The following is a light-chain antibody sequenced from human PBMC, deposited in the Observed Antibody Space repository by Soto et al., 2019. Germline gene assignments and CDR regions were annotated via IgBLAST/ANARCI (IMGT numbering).Light chain of an antibody. Sequence: QSVLTQPASVSGSPGQSITISCTGTSSDVGGYNYVSWYQQHPGKAPKLMIYEVSNRPSGVSNRLYGSKSGNTAYLTISGLQAEDEADYYCSSYTSSSTRVVFGGGTKLTVL. V-gene: IGLV2-14*01. CDR3: SSYTSSSTRVV. J-gene: IGLJ2*01. CDR2: EVS. CDR1: SSDVGGYNY.